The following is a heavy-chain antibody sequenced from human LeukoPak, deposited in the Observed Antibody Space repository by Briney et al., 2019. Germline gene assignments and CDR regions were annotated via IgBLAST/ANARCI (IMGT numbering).Heavy chain of an antibody. J-gene: IGHJ4*02. CDR3: AKDRSYSSSRYGDY. D-gene: IGHD6-13*01. V-gene: IGHV3-23*01. Sequence: GASLRLSCAASGFTFSSYAMSWVRQAPGKGLEWVSAISGSGGSTYYADSVKGRFTISRDNSKNTLYLQMNSLRVEDTAVYYCAKDRSYSSSRYGDYWGQGTLVTVSS. CDR1: GFTFSSYA. CDR2: ISGSGGST.